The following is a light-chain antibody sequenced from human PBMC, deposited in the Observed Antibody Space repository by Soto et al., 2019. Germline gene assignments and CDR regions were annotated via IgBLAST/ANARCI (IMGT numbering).Light chain of an antibody. V-gene: IGLV1-40*01. J-gene: IGLJ3*02. CDR2: ANN. CDR3: QSYDSDLFWV. Sequence: QLVLTQPPSVSGAPGQRVTISCTGSSSNIGTHYDVHWYQQLPGTVPKLLIYANNERPSGVPDRFSASKSGTSASLTIAGLQAEDEADYYCQSYDSDLFWVFGGGTKLTVL. CDR1: SSNIGTHYD.